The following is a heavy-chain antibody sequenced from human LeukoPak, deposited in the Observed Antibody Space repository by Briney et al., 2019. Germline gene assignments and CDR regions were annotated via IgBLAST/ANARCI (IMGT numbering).Heavy chain of an antibody. CDR3: ATDQSIAGPTTADY. V-gene: IGHV3-74*01. CDR1: GFTFSRFW. CDR2: INTDGSNT. D-gene: IGHD1-26*01. J-gene: IGHJ4*02. Sequence: PGGSLRLSCAASGFTFSRFWMHWVRQAPGKGLVWVSRINTDGSNTIYADSVKGRFTISRDSAKNTLYLQMNSLRAEDTAVYYCATDQSIAGPTTADYWGQGTLVTVSS.